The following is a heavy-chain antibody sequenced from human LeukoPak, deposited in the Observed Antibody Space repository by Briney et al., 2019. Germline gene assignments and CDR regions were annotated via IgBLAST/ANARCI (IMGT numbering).Heavy chain of an antibody. J-gene: IGHJ4*02. D-gene: IGHD6-13*01. Sequence: PGGSLRLSCAASGCTFSSYAMHWVRQAPGKGLEWVAVISYDGSNKYYADSVKGRFTISRDNSKNTLYLQMNSLRAEDTAVYYCARDSSSWTFFDYWGQGTLVTVSS. CDR3: ARDSSSWTFFDY. CDR2: ISYDGSNK. CDR1: GCTFSSYA. V-gene: IGHV3-30-3*01.